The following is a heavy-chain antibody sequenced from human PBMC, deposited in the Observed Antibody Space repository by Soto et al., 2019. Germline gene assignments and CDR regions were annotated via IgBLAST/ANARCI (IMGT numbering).Heavy chain of an antibody. D-gene: IGHD5-12*01. Sequence: GGSLILSCESSGFPFSSHSMHWVRPAPGKGLEWMAVISYDGSNKYYADSVKGRFTISRDNSKNTLYLQMNSLRAEDTAVYYCAPHPSEWQWLLEPNGYWGQGTLVTVS. CDR3: APHPSEWQWLLEPNGY. J-gene: IGHJ4*02. CDR1: GFPFSSHS. CDR2: ISYDGSNK. V-gene: IGHV3-30-3*01.